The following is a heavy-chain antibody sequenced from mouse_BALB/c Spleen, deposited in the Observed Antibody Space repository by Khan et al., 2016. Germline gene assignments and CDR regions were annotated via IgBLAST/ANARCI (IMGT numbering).Heavy chain of an antibody. D-gene: IGHD2-4*01. Sequence: EVQLQESGPGLVKPSQSLSLTCTVTGYSITSDYAWNWIRQFPGNKLEWMGYISYSGSPSYNPSLKSRISITRDTSKNQFFLQLNSVTTEDTATYYCARGGEMITDYFDYWGQGTTLTVSS. CDR1: GYSITSDYA. J-gene: IGHJ2*01. CDR2: ISYSGSP. V-gene: IGHV3-2*02. CDR3: ARGGEMITDYFDY.